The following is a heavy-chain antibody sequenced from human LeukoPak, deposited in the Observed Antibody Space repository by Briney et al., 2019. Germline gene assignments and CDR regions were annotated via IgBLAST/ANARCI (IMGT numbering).Heavy chain of an antibody. D-gene: IGHD1/OR15-1a*01. Sequence: PSETLSLTCIVSGGSISGFYWTWIRQPPGEGLEWIGDIYYSGSTNYNPSLKSRVTILVDTPKIQFFLRLTSLTSADTAVYYCARLNEQLGTFDYWGQGILVTVSS. CDR2: IYYSGST. V-gene: IGHV4-59*01. CDR1: GGSISGFY. CDR3: ARLNEQLGTFDY. J-gene: IGHJ4*02.